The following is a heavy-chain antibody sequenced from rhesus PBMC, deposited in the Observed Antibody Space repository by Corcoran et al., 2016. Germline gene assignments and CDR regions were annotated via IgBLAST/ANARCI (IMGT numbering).Heavy chain of an antibody. Sequence: QVTLKESGPALVKPTQTLTLTCTFSGFSINTAETGVGGIRQPPGKALEWLASICWSDTKYYSTSLKSRLAISKDPSKSLVILTMTNMDPVDTATYYCARLPTRRFDVWGPGVLVTVSS. J-gene: IGHJ5-1*01. CDR1: GFSINTAETG. D-gene: IGHD3S6*01. CDR2: ICWSDTK. V-gene: IGHV2-95*01. CDR3: ARLPTRRFDV.